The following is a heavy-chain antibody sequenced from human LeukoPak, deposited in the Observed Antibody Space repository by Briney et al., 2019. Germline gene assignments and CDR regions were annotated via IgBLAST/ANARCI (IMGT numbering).Heavy chain of an antibody. V-gene: IGHV1-2*02. CDR3: ARGVWWELLNYFDY. CDR1: GYTFTGYY. D-gene: IGHD1-26*01. Sequence: ASVKVSFKASGYTFTGYYMHWVRQAPGQGLEWMEWINPNSGGTNYAQKFQGRVTMTRDTSISTAYMELSRLRSDDTAVYYCARGVWWELLNYFDYWGQGTLVTVSS. CDR2: INPNSGGT. J-gene: IGHJ4*02.